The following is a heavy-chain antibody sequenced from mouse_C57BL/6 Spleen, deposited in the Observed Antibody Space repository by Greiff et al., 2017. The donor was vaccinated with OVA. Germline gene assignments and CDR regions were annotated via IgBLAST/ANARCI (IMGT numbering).Heavy chain of an antibody. CDR3: TRPLYYGSSWVDY. D-gene: IGHD1-1*01. CDR1: GYTFTDYE. CDR2: IDPETGGT. Sequence: QVQLQQSGAELVRPGASVTLSCKASGYTFTDYEMHWVKQTPVHGLEWIGAIDPETGGTAYNQKFKGKAILTADKSSSTAYMELRSLTSEDSAVYYCTRPLYYGSSWVDYWGQGTTLTVSS. J-gene: IGHJ2*01. V-gene: IGHV1-15*01.